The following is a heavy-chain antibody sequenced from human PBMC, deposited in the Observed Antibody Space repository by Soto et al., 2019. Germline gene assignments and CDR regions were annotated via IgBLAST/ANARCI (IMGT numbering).Heavy chain of an antibody. CDR3: ARDASGYNWFDP. D-gene: IGHD6-6*01. Sequence: SETLSLTCTVSGGSISSSYWTWIRQPPGKGLEWIGYIYYSGTTNYNPSLKSRVTISVDRSKNQFSLKLTSVTAADTAVYYCARDASGYNWFDPWGQGTLVTVSS. V-gene: IGHV4-59*01. J-gene: IGHJ5*02. CDR1: GGSISSSY. CDR2: IYYSGTT.